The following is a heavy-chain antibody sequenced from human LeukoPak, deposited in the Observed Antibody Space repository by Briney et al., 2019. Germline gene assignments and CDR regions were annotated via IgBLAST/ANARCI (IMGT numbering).Heavy chain of an antibody. CDR2: ISCYNGDT. J-gene: IGHJ4*02. CDR1: GYTFTHHG. D-gene: IGHD6-19*01. CDR3: ARDPTNTSGRYAYFDS. Sequence: ASVKVSCKASGYTFTHHGIAWVRQAPGQGLEWMAWISCYNGDTHYAQKFQGRVTLTTDTSTSTAYMELRSLRSDDTAVYYCARDPTNTSGRYAYFDSWGQGTLVTVSS. V-gene: IGHV1-18*01.